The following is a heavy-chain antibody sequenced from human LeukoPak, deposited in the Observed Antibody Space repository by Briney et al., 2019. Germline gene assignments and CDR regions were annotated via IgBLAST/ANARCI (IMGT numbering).Heavy chain of an antibody. V-gene: IGHV1-46*01. CDR3: ARGRVTATDGFDI. CDR2: INPTGGGT. CDR1: GYTFTSYF. D-gene: IGHD2-21*02. Sequence: ASVKVSCKASGYTFTSYFIHWVRQAPGEGLEWMGIINPTGGGTRYAQKFQGRVTMTRDTSTSTVYMELSSLRSEDTAVYYCARGRVTATDGFDIWGQGTTVIVSS. J-gene: IGHJ3*02.